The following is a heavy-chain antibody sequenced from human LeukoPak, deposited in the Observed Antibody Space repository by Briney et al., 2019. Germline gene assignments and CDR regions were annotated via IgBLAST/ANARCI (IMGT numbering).Heavy chain of an antibody. D-gene: IGHD3-9*01. CDR3: ARDPLRGYFDY. CDR1: GFTFSSYS. CDR2: ISSSSSYI. V-gene: IGHV3-21*01. Sequence: GGSLGLSCAASGFTFSSYSMNWVRQAPGKGLEWVSSISSSSSYIYYADSVKGRFTISRDNAKNSLYLQMNSLRAEDTAVYYCARDPLRGYFDYWGQGTLVTVSS. J-gene: IGHJ4*02.